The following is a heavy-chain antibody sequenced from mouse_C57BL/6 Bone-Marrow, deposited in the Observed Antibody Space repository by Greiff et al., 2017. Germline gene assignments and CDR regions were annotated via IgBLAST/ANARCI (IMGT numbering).Heavy chain of an antibody. D-gene: IGHD1-1*01. CDR1: GYTFTSYW. J-gene: IGHJ3*01. CDR3: GREGYYGSSRTFAY. V-gene: IGHV1-64*01. CDR2: IHPNSGST. Sequence: VQLQQPGAELVKPGASVKLSCKASGYTFTSYWMHWVKQRPGQGLEWIGMIHPNSGSTNYNEKFKSKATLTVDKSSSTAYMQLSSLTSEDSAVYYCGREGYYGSSRTFAYWGQGTLVTVSA.